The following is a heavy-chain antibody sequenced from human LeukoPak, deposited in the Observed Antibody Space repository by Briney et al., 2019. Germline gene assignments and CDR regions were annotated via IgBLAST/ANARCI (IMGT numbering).Heavy chain of an antibody. CDR3: ATVDTEHYFDY. V-gene: IGHV3-21*01. D-gene: IGHD5-18*01. J-gene: IGHJ4*02. CDR2: ISSSSSYI. Sequence: PGRSLRLSCAASGFTFSSYSMNWVRQAPGKGLEWVSSISSSSSYIYYADSVKGRFTISRDNAKNSLYLQMNSLRAEDTAVYYCATVDTEHYFDYWGQGTLVTVSS. CDR1: GFTFSSYS.